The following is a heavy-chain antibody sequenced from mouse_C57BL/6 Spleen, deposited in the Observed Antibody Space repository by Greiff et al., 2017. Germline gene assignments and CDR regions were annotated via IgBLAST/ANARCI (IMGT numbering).Heavy chain of an antibody. CDR2: IDPEDGET. CDR1: GFNIKDYY. CDR3: AFCDGYYQGYFDV. J-gene: IGHJ1*03. D-gene: IGHD2-3*01. Sequence: VQLKESGAELVKPGASVKLSCTASGFNIKDYYMHWVKQRTEQGLEWIGRIDPEDGETKYAPKFQGKAPITADTSSNTAYLQLSSLTSEDTAVYYCAFCDGYYQGYFDVWGTGTTVTVSS. V-gene: IGHV14-2*01.